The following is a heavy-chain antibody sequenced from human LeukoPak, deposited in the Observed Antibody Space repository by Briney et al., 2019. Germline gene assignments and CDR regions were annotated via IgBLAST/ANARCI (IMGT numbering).Heavy chain of an antibody. J-gene: IGHJ5*02. CDR2: IYYSGST. Sequence: SETLSLTCTVSGGSISSSSYYWGWIRQPPGKGLEWIGSIYYSGSTYYNPSLKSRVTISVDTSKNQFSLKLSSVTAADTAVYYCARDNVGGSSLGPWGQGTLVTVSS. V-gene: IGHV4-39*07. CDR3: ARDNVGGSSLGP. CDR1: GGSISSSSYY. D-gene: IGHD1-26*01.